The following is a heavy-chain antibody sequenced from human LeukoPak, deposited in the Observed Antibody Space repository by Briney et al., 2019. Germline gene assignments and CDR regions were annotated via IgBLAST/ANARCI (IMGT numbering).Heavy chain of an antibody. J-gene: IGHJ4*02. CDR1: GFTFSSYA. CDR2: ISYDGSNK. V-gene: IGHV3-30*04. D-gene: IGHD3-22*01. CDR3: ARDSFYDSSGYYQKLGY. Sequence: GGSLRLSCAASGFTFSSYATHWVRQAPGKGLEWVALISYDGSNKYYADSVKGRFTISRDNSKNTLYLQMNSLRTEDTAVYYCARDSFYDSSGYYQKLGYWGQGTLVTVSS.